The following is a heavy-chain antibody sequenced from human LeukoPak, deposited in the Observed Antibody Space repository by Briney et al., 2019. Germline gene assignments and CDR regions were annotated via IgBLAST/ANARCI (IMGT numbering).Heavy chain of an antibody. Sequence: GGSLRLSCAASGFTFSTYSMNWVRQAPGKGLEWVSSITSPVGRIYYADSLKGRITISRDNARSSLYLQMNSLRAEDTAVYYCATDGRSSGWYGFDYWGRGTLVTVSS. CDR3: ATDGRSSGWYGFDY. V-gene: IGHV3-21*01. CDR2: ITSPVGRI. CDR1: GFTFSTYS. J-gene: IGHJ4*02. D-gene: IGHD6-19*01.